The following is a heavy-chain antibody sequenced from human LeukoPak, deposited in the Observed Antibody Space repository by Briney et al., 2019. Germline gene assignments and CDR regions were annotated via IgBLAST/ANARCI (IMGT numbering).Heavy chain of an antibody. CDR2: ISSSSGTI. D-gene: IGHD2-2*01. J-gene: IGHJ3*02. CDR1: GFTFSSYS. V-gene: IGHV3-48*04. CDR3: ARLSSTSPFDI. Sequence: GGSLRLSCAASGFTFSSYSANWVRQAPGKGLEWVSYISSSSGTIYYADSVKGRFTISRDNAKNSMYLQMNSLRAEDTAAYYGARLSSTSPFDIWGQGTMVTVSS.